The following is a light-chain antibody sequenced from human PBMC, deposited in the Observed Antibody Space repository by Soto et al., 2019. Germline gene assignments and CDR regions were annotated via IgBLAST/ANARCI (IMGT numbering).Light chain of an antibody. V-gene: IGLV3-1*01. J-gene: IGLJ1*01. CDR3: QAWDSSTYV. CDR2: QDN. CDR1: KLGDKY. Sequence: SSELTQPPSVSVSPGQTASITCSGDKLGDKYTYWYQQKPGQSPVVVIYQDNKRPSGIPERFSGSNSGDTATLTISGTQAMDEADYYCQAWDSSTYVFGTGTKVTVL.